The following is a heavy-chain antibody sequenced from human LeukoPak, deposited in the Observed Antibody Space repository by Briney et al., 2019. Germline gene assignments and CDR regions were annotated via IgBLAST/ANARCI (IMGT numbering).Heavy chain of an antibody. CDR3: TKLKGWYGDGYFDS. Sequence: GSLRLSCAASGFSLSSKYMSWVRQPAGKGLEWVSVIYSGGTTFYADSVKGRFTISRDNSKNTLYLQMNSLRPDDTAVYYCTKLKGWYGDGYFDSWGPGTLVTVFS. J-gene: IGHJ4*02. D-gene: IGHD6-19*01. CDR2: IYSGGTT. V-gene: IGHV3-53*01. CDR1: GFSLSSKY.